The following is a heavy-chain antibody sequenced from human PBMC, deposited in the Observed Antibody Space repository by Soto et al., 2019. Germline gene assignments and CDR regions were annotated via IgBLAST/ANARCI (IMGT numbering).Heavy chain of an antibody. Sequence: QVQLVQSGAEVKKPGSSVKVSCKASGGTFSSYTISWVRQAPGQGLEWMGRIIPILGIANYAQKFQGRVTITADKSTGTAYMELSSLRSEDTAVYYCARDALVLKQWLPTYGMDVWGQGTTVTVSS. V-gene: IGHV1-69*08. D-gene: IGHD6-19*01. CDR3: ARDALVLKQWLPTYGMDV. CDR2: IIPILGIA. J-gene: IGHJ6*02. CDR1: GGTFSSYT.